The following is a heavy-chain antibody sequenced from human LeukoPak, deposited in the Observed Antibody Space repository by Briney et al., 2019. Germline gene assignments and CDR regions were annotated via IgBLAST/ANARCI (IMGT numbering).Heavy chain of an antibody. Sequence: SETLSLTCTVSGGSISSHHWRWIRQPPGKGLEWIGYIYYSGSTNYNPSLKSRVTFSVDMSKNQFSLNLNSVTAADTAVYYCARVRAGDYGGKYVFEIWGHGTKVTVSS. V-gene: IGHV4-59*11. CDR3: ARVRAGDYGGKYVFEI. CDR2: IYYSGST. CDR1: GGSISSHH. J-gene: IGHJ3*02. D-gene: IGHD4-23*01.